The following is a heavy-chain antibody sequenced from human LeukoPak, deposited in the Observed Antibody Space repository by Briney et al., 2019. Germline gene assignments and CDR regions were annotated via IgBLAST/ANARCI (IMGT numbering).Heavy chain of an antibody. CDR1: GGTFSSYA. Sequence: ASVKVSCKASGGTFSSYAISWVRQAPGQGLEWMGRIIPIFGIANYAQKFQGRVTITADKSTSTAYMELSGLRSEDTAVYYCARGGGNSDFDYWGQGTLVTVSS. CDR2: IIPIFGIA. V-gene: IGHV1-69*04. CDR3: ARGGGNSDFDY. D-gene: IGHD4-23*01. J-gene: IGHJ4*02.